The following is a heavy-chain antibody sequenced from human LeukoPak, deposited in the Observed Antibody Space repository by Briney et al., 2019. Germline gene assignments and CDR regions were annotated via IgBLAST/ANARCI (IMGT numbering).Heavy chain of an antibody. D-gene: IGHD6-19*01. CDR1: GGSISSSSYY. V-gene: IGHV4-39*07. CDR3: ARAQWLVNGYFDY. CDR2: IYYSGST. J-gene: IGHJ4*02. Sequence: SETLSLTCTVSGGSISSSSYYWGWIRQPPGKGLEWIGSIYYSGSTYYNPSLKSRVTMSVDTSKNQFSLKLSSVTAADTAVYYCARAQWLVNGYFDYWGQGTLVTVSS.